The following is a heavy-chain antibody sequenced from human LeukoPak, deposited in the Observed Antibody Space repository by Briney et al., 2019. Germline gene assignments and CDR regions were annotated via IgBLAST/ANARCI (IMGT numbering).Heavy chain of an antibody. V-gene: IGHV3-23*01. Sequence: GGSPRLSCAASGFTFSSYAMSWVRQAPGKGLEWVSAISGSGGSTYYADSVKGRFTISRDNSKNTLYLQMNSLRAEDTAVYYGAKVGGVIAAAGNFDYWGQGTLVTVSS. J-gene: IGHJ4*02. CDR1: GFTFSSYA. D-gene: IGHD6-13*01. CDR2: ISGSGGST. CDR3: AKVGGVIAAAGNFDY.